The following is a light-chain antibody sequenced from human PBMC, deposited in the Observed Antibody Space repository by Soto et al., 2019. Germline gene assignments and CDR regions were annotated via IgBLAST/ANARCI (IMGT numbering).Light chain of an antibody. CDR3: QKYNDWPRT. CDR1: QSVSSN. Sequence: EIVMTQSPATLSVSPGERATLSCRASQSVSSNLACYQQKPGQVPRLIVYGASTRATGIPARFSGSGSGTEFTLNISSLKSEDFAVYSCQKYNDWPRTFGQGNRVEIK. V-gene: IGKV3-15*01. CDR2: GAS. J-gene: IGKJ1*01.